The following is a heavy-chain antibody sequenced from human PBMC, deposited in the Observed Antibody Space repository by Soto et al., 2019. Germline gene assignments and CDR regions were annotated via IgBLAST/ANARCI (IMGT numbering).Heavy chain of an antibody. V-gene: IGHV1-69*01. CDR3: TRSYGYTFGGSLDN. J-gene: IGHJ4*02. CDR2: IITAFGTT. Sequence: QVQLVQSGPEVKKPGSSVKVSCKASGATFNSYVITWVRQAPGQGLEWLGGIITAFGTTSYPQNFQDRLTITADEAATTDHMELSSLTSDDTAMYYCTRSYGYTFGGSLDNWGQGTLVTVSS. CDR1: GATFNSYV. D-gene: IGHD5-18*01.